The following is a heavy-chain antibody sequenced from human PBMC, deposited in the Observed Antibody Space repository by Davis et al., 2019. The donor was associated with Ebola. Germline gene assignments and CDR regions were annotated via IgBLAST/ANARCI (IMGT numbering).Heavy chain of an antibody. CDR2: IYPGDSDT. Sequence: GGSLRLSCKGSGYSFTNYWIDWVRQMPGKGLEWMGIIYPGDSDTRYSPSFQGQVTISADKSINTAFLQWSSLKASDTAMYYCARRDAYNRPLDYWGQGTLVTVSS. CDR3: ARRDAYNRPLDY. D-gene: IGHD5-24*01. CDR1: GYSFTNYW. J-gene: IGHJ4*02. V-gene: IGHV5-51*01.